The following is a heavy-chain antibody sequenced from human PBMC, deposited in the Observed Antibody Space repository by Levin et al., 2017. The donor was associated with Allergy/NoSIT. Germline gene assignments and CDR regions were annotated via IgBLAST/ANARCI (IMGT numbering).Heavy chain of an antibody. V-gene: IGHV3-74*01. J-gene: IGHJ2*01. CDR2: INLDGSST. D-gene: IGHD1-1*01. CDR3: AGDRQPSWYFDL. Sequence: GGSLRLSCAASEITFTTHWMHWVRQTPGKGLVWVSRINLDGSSTSYADSVKGRFTTSRDNAKNTLYLQMNNLRVEDTAIYYCAGDRQPSWYFDLWGRGTLVTVSS. CDR1: EITFTTHW.